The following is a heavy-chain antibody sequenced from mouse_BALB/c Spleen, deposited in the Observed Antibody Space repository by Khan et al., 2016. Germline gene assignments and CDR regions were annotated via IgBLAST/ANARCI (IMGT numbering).Heavy chain of an antibody. CDR3: ATPYSLFVY. CDR1: GYSITSDYA. D-gene: IGHD1-1*01. J-gene: IGHJ3*01. CDR2: IDSSGST. V-gene: IGHV3-2*02. Sequence: EVQLQESGPGLVKPSQSLSLTCTVTGYSITSDYAWNWIRQFPGNKLEWMGYIDSSGSTTYNPSLKSRVSITRETSKNQIFLQLNSVNTEDSASCDCATPYSLFVYGGQGTLVTVSA.